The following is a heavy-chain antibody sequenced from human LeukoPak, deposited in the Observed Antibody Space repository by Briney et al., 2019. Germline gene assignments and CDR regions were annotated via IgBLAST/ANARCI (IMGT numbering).Heavy chain of an antibody. Sequence: SETLSLTCTVSGGSISTYHWSWIRQPPGKGLEWIGYAYYSGITSYNPSLKSRVTISVDTSKNQFSLNVSSVTAADTAVYYCARDYDSSGYYWSWGQGALVTVSS. D-gene: IGHD3-22*01. CDR2: AYYSGIT. CDR1: GGSISTYH. V-gene: IGHV4-59*01. J-gene: IGHJ4*02. CDR3: ARDYDSSGYYWS.